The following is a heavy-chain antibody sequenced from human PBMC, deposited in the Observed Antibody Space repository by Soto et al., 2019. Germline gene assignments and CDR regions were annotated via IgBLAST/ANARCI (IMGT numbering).Heavy chain of an antibody. D-gene: IGHD4-17*01. CDR1: GYNFTSFP. J-gene: IGHJ4*02. V-gene: IGHV1-18*04. CDR3: ARGYGESY. CDR2: TNPYNRNT. Sequence: ALVKVSCKASGYNFTSFPIIWVRQAPGQGLECMGWTNPYNRNTNCTRKFQGRATMTTDTPTSTAYMDLRSLTSGDTAVYYCARGYGESYWGQGTLVTVAS.